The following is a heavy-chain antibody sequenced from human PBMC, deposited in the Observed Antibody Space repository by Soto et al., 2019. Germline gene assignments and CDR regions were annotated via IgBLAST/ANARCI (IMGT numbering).Heavy chain of an antibody. V-gene: IGHV3-23*01. CDR3: ATTTLTGQHYYYYYGMYV. CDR1: GFTFSSYA. Sequence: PGGSLRLSCAASGFTFSSYAMSWVRQAPGKGLEWVSAISGSGGSTYYADSVKGRFTISRDNSKNTLYLQMNSLRAEDTAVYYCATTTLTGQHYYYYYGMYVWGQGTTVTVSS. J-gene: IGHJ6*02. CDR2: ISGSGGST. D-gene: IGHD3-9*01.